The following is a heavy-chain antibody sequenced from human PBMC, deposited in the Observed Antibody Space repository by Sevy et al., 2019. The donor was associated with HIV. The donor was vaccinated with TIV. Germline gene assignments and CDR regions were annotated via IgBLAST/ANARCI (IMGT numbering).Heavy chain of an antibody. CDR1: GYTFTSYY. CDR2: INPSGGST. Sequence: ASVKVSCKASGYTFTSYYMHWVRQAPGQGLEWMGIINPSGGSTSYAQKFQGRVTMTRDTSTSTVYMELSSLRSVDTAVYYCARATLDYGGNFPFDYWGQGTLVTVSS. D-gene: IGHD4-17*01. CDR3: ARATLDYGGNFPFDY. V-gene: IGHV1-46*01. J-gene: IGHJ4*02.